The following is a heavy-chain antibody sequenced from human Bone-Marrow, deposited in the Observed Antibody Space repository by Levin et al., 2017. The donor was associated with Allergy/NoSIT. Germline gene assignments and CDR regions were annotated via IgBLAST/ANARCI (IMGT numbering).Heavy chain of an antibody. CDR1: GFTVSSNY. Sequence: GGSLRLSCAASGFTVSSNYMSWVRQAPGKGLEWVSVIYSGGSTYYADSVKGRFTISRDNSKNTLYLQMNSLRAEDTAVYYCARVYCGGDCYADWGWFDPWGQGTLVTVSS. CDR2: IYSGGST. J-gene: IGHJ5*02. CDR3: ARVYCGGDCYADWGWFDP. D-gene: IGHD2-21*02. V-gene: IGHV3-53*01.